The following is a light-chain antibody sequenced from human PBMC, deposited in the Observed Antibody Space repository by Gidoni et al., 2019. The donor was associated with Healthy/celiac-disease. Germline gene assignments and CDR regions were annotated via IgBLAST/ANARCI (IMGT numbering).Light chain of an antibody. Sequence: DIQLTQPPSSLSASVGDRVTITCRASQSTSSYLNWYQQKPGNAPKLLIYAASSLQSGVPSRFSGSGSGTDFTLTISSLQPEDFATYYCQQSYNTLWTFGQXTKVEIK. CDR2: AAS. V-gene: IGKV1-39*01. CDR1: QSTSSY. CDR3: QQSYNTLWT. J-gene: IGKJ1*01.